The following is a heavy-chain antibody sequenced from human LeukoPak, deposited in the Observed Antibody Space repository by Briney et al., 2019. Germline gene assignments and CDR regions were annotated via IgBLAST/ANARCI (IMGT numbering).Heavy chain of an antibody. V-gene: IGHV4-59*01. CDR1: GGSISSYY. J-gene: IGHJ4*02. D-gene: IGHD5-24*01. Sequence: TPSETLSLTCTVSGGSISSYYWSWIRQPPGKGLEWIGYIYYSGSTNYNPSLKSRVTISVDTSKNQFSLKLSSVTAADTAVYYCARLINGYNFGLNDYWGQGTLVTVSS. CDR2: IYYSGST. CDR3: ARLINGYNFGLNDY.